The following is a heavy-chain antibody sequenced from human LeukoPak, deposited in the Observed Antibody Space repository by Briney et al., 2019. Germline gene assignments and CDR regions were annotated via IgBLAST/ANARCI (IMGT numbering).Heavy chain of an antibody. D-gene: IGHD1-26*01. CDR2: INTDGSGT. Sequence: GGSLRLSCAASGFTFSTHWMHWVRQAPGKGLVWVSRINTDGSGTTYADSVKGRFTISRDNAKNTLSLQMNSLRAEDTAVYYCARADGTGGSFPGYYYYMDVWGKGTTVTVSS. V-gene: IGHV3-74*01. CDR3: ARADGTGGSFPGYYYYMDV. CDR1: GFTFSTHW. J-gene: IGHJ6*03.